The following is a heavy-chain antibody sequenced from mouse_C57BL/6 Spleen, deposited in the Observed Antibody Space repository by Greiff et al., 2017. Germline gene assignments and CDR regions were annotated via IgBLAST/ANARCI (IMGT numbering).Heavy chain of an antibody. CDR1: GYAFSSSW. Sequence: VQLQQSGPELVKPGASVKISCKASGYAFSSSWMNWVKQRPGKGLEWIGRIYPGDGDTNYNGKFKGKATLTADKSSSTAYMQLSSLTSEDSAVYFCARRPLITTVVANYFDYGGQGTTLTVSS. CDR2: IYPGDGDT. CDR3: ARRPLITTVVANYFDY. J-gene: IGHJ2*01. D-gene: IGHD1-1*01. V-gene: IGHV1-82*01.